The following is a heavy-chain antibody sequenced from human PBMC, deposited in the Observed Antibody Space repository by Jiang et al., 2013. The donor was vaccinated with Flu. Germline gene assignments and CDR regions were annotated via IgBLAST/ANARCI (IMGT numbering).Heavy chain of an antibody. Sequence: SFTSYWIAWVRQMPGKGLEWMGIIYPGDSDTRYSPSFQGQVTISADKSISTAYLQWSSLKASDTAMYYCASPPPGYSSGWYSYYWGQGTLVTVSS. CDR1: SFTSYW. J-gene: IGHJ4*02. CDR2: IYPGDSDT. D-gene: IGHD6-19*01. V-gene: IGHV5-51*01. CDR3: ASPPPGYSSGWYSYY.